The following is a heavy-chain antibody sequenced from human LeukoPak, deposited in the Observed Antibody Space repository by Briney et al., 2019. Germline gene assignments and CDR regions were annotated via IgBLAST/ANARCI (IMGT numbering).Heavy chain of an antibody. J-gene: IGHJ6*02. Sequence: SETLSLTCAVSGGSISSSHHYWAWIRQPPGKGLEWIGSIYSSGSTYYSPSLRTRVTISVDTSKNQFSLKLSSVTAADTAVYYCARGRGGPAAMGPYGMDVWGQGTTVTVSS. D-gene: IGHD2-2*01. CDR1: GGSISSSHHY. V-gene: IGHV4-39*07. CDR2: IYSSGST. CDR3: ARGRGGPAAMGPYGMDV.